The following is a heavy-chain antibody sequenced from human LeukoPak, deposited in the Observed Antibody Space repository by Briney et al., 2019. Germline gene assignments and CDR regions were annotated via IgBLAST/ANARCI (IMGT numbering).Heavy chain of an antibody. CDR2: IYTSGST. CDR3: AREGIVGATREFDY. CDR1: GGSISSGSYY. J-gene: IGHJ4*02. V-gene: IGHV4-61*02. D-gene: IGHD1-26*01. Sequence: SETLSLTCTVSGGSISSGSYYWSWIRQPAGKGLEWIGRIYTSGSTNYNPSLKSRVTISVDTSKNPFSLKLSSVTAADTAVYYCAREGIVGATREFDYWGQGTLVTVSS.